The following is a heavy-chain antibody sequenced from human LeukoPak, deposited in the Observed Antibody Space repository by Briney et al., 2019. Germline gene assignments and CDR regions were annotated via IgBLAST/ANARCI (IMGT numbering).Heavy chain of an antibody. CDR3: ASGYYDSSGYYYPFDY. J-gene: IGHJ4*02. CDR1: GFTFSSYA. Sequence: GGSLRLSCAASGFTFSSYAMSWVRQAPGKGLEWVSAISGSGGSTYYADSVKGRFTISRDNAENSLYLQMNSLRAEDTAVYYCASGYYDSSGYYYPFDYWGQGTLVTVSS. D-gene: IGHD3-22*01. CDR2: ISGSGGST. V-gene: IGHV3-23*01.